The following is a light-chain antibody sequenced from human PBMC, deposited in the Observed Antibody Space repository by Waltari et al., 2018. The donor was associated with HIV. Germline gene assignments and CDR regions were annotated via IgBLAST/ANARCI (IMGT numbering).Light chain of an antibody. CDR2: MAS. V-gene: IGKV1-5*03. CDR3: QQFNAYPLT. J-gene: IGKJ1*01. CDR1: QTISSW. Sequence: DIQMTQSSSSLSASIGDTVSITCRASQTISSWLAWYQQKPGKAPKLLIYMASSLEGGVPSRFSGSGSGTEFTLTISNLQPDDFATYYCQQFNAYPLTFGQGTKVEIK.